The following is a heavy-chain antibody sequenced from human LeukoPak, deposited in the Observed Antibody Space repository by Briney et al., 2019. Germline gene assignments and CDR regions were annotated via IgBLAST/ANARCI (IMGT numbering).Heavy chain of an antibody. CDR3: AKGLGGAYSSGCFWS. CDR1: GFTFDDYA. D-gene: IGHD6-19*01. Sequence: GRSLRLSCAASGFTFDDYAMHWVRQAPGKGLEWVSGISWNSGSIGYADSVKGRFTISRDNAKNSLYPQMNSLRAEDTALYYCAKGLGGAYSSGCFWSWGQGTLVTVSS. J-gene: IGHJ5*02. CDR2: ISWNSGSI. V-gene: IGHV3-9*01.